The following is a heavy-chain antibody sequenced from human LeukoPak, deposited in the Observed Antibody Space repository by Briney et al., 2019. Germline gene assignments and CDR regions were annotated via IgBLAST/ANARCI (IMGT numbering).Heavy chain of an antibody. CDR2: VYHSGST. CDR3: ARELYNRPPSPFDY. Sequence: SETLSLTCAVSGDSISTNHWWSWVRQPPGKGLEWIGEVYHSGSTNYNPSLKSRVTISVDKSKNLFSLKLTSVTAADTAMYYCARELYNRPPSPFDYWGQGTLVTVSS. V-gene: IGHV4-4*02. J-gene: IGHJ4*02. CDR1: GDSISTNHW. D-gene: IGHD3-3*01.